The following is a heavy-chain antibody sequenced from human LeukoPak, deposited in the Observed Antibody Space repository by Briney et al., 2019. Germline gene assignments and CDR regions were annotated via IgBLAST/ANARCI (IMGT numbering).Heavy chain of an antibody. V-gene: IGHV5-51*01. CDR2: IYPGDSDT. Sequence: GESLKISCKASGYSFTNYWIGWVRQMPGKGLEWMGIIYPGDSDTRYSPSFQGQVTISADKSIGTAYLQWGSLKASDTAMYYCARRADSSAYYTYWGQGTLVTVFS. CDR1: GYSFTNYW. J-gene: IGHJ4*02. D-gene: IGHD3-22*01. CDR3: ARRADSSAYYTY.